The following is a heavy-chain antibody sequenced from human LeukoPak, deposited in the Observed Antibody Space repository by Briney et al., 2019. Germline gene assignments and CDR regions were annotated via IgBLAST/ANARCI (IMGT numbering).Heavy chain of an antibody. V-gene: IGHV1-2*02. CDR3: ARKSSSSGFSYYYYYMDV. CDR1: GYTFTGYY. D-gene: IGHD6-6*01. Sequence: ASVKVSCKASGYTFTGYYMHWVRQAPGQGLEWMGWINPNSGGTNYAQKLQGRVTMTTDTSTSTAYMELRSLRSDDTAVYYCARKSSSSGFSYYYYYMDVWGKGTTVTVSS. J-gene: IGHJ6*03. CDR2: INPNSGGT.